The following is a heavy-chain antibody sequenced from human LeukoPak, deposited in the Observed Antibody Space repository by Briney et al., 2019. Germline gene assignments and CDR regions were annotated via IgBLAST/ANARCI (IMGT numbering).Heavy chain of an antibody. J-gene: IGHJ4*02. CDR2: IHSRGNT. Sequence: SETLSLTCSVSGDSISTITNYWVWIRQSPGKELEWLASIHSRGNTYYHPSLKSRVTISVDTSKNQFSLKLSSVTAADTAVYYCARDGIAADWGQGTLVTVSS. D-gene: IGHD6-25*01. CDR1: GDSISTITNY. CDR3: ARDGIAAD. V-gene: IGHV4-39*07.